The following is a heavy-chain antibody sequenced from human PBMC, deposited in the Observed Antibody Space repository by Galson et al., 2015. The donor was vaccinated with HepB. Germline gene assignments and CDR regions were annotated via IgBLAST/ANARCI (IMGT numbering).Heavy chain of an antibody. CDR3: AMAVVVVAATGGMDV. Sequence: SLRLSCAASGFTFSSYAMHWVRQAPGKGLEWVAVISYDGSNKYYADSVKGRFTISRDNSKNTLYLQMNSLRAEDTAVYYCAMAVVVVAATGGMDVWGQGTTVTVSS. CDR2: ISYDGSNK. V-gene: IGHV3-30*04. CDR1: GFTFSSYA. D-gene: IGHD2-15*01. J-gene: IGHJ6*02.